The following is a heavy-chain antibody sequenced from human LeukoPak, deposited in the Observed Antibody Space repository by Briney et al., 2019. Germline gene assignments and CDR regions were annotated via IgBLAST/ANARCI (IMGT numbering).Heavy chain of an antibody. D-gene: IGHD6-13*01. CDR2: IYYSGVT. V-gene: IGHV4-39*01. CDR1: GGSISSSSYY. Sequence: SETLSLTCTVSGGSISSSSYYWGWIRQPPGKGLEWIGTIYYSGVTYYNPSLKGRVTISVDTSKNQFSLNLSSVTAADTAVYYRARRSSWAFEYWGQGTLVTVSS. CDR3: ARRSSWAFEY. J-gene: IGHJ4*02.